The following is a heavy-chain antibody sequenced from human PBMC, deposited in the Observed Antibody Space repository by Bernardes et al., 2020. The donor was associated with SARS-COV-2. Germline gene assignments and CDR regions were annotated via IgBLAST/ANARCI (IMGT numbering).Heavy chain of an antibody. CDR2: VYYSGTI. D-gene: IGHD1-7*01. CDR1: NGSITSSHYY. CDR3: ARQGLELGAEAFDV. J-gene: IGHJ3*01. Sequence: SETLSLTCTVSNGSITSSHYYWAWIRQPPGKGLEWIGSVYYSGTIYHNPSLKSRVTISVDMSKKKFSLKLTSVTATDTAKYYCARQGLELGAEAFDVWGQGTMVTVSS. V-gene: IGHV4-39*01.